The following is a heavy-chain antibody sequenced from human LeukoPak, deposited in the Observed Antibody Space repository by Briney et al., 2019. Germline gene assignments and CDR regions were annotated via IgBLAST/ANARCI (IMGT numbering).Heavy chain of an antibody. CDR1: GYSISSGYY. CDR2: IYHSGST. J-gene: IGHJ4*02. Sequence: SETLSLTCTVPGYSISSGYYWGWIRQPPGKGLEWIGSIYHSGSTYYNPSLKSRVTISVDTSKNQFSLKLSSVTAADTAVYYCARGRIAARRGVDYWGQGTLVTVSS. V-gene: IGHV4-38-2*02. CDR3: ARGRIAARRGVDY. D-gene: IGHD6-6*01.